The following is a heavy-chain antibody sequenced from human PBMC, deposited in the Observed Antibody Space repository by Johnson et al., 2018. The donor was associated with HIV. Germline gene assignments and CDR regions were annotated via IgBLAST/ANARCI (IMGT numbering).Heavy chain of an antibody. V-gene: IGHV3-23*04. CDR2: ISEGGNSA. Sequence: EVQLVESGGGLVQPGGSLRLSCAASGFTFSNFAMNWVRQAPGKGLEWVSVISEGGNSAYYTDSVEGRFTISRDNSKNTLYLQMYGLRADDTAVYYCANLLTTVTSRWRSALDIWGQGTMVIVSS. J-gene: IGHJ3*02. CDR1: GFTFSNFA. D-gene: IGHD4-17*01. CDR3: ANLLTTVTSRWRSALDI.